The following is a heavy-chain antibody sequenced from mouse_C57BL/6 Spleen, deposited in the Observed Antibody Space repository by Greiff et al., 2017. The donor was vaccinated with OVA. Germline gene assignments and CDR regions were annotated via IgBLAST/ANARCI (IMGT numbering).Heavy chain of an antibody. D-gene: IGHD2-4*01. CDR3: ARYDYDEGVFDY. CDR2: IDPSDSET. CDR1: GYTFTSYW. J-gene: IGHJ2*01. V-gene: IGHV1-52*01. Sequence: QVQLQQSGAELVRPGSSVKLSCKASGYTFTSYWMHWVKQRPIRGLEWIGNIDPSDSETHYNQKFKDKATLTVDKSSSTAYMQLSSLTSEDSAVYYCARYDYDEGVFDYWGQGTTLTVSS.